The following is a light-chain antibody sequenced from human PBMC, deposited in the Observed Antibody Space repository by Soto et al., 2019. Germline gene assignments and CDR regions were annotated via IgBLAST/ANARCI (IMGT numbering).Light chain of an antibody. V-gene: IGLV1-44*01. J-gene: IGLJ1*01. CDR1: SSNIGSNT. Sequence: QSVLTQPPSAYGTPGQRVTISCSGSSSNIGSNTVNWYQQLPGTAPKLLIYSSNQRPSGVPDRFSGSKSGTSASLAISGLQSEDEADYYCAAWDVSLNGPVFGTGTKLTVL. CDR2: SSN. CDR3: AAWDVSLNGPV.